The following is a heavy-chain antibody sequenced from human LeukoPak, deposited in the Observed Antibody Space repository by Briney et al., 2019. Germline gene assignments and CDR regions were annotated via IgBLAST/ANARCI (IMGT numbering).Heavy chain of an antibody. CDR2: ISGSGGST. Sequence: GGSLRLSCAASGFTFSSYAMSWVRRAPGKGLEWVSAISGSGGSTYYADSVQGRFTISRDNSKNTLYLQMNSLRLEDTAFYYCAKEGYDYGWADYWGQGTLVTVSS. CDR1: GFTFSSYA. D-gene: IGHD4/OR15-4a*01. J-gene: IGHJ4*02. V-gene: IGHV3-23*01. CDR3: AKEGYDYGWADY.